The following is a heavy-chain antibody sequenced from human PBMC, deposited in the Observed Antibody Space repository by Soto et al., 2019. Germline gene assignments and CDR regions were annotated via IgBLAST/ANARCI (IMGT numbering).Heavy chain of an antibody. J-gene: IGHJ4*02. CDR3: ASLSVAGTNSNYFDY. D-gene: IGHD6-19*01. Sequence: KPSETLSLTCTVSGGSISSYYWSWIRQPPGKGLEWIGYIYYSGSTNYNPSLKSRVTISVDTSKNQFSLKLSSVTAADTAVYYCASLSVAGTNSNYFDYWGQGTLVTVSS. V-gene: IGHV4-59*01. CDR2: IYYSGST. CDR1: GGSISSYY.